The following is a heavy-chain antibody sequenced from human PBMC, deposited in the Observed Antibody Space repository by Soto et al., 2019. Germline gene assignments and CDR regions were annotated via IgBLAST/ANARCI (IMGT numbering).Heavy chain of an antibody. CDR3: ASLIAAAGPPHSPRYYYGMDV. CDR1: GGTFSSYA. CDR2: IIPIFGTA. Sequence: ASVKVSCKASGGTFSSYAISWVRQAPGQGLEWMGGIIPIFGTADYAQKFQGRVTITADESTSTAYMELSSLRSEDTAVYYCASLIAAAGPPHSPRYYYGMDVWAKGTTVPVSS. D-gene: IGHD6-13*01. J-gene: IGHJ6*04. V-gene: IGHV1-69*13.